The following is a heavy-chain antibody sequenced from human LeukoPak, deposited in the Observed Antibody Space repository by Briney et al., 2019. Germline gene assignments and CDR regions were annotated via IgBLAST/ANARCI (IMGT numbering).Heavy chain of an antibody. CDR2: IYYSGST. CDR3: ARHMVNYYYYGMDV. CDR1: GGSISSYY. D-gene: IGHD5-18*01. J-gene: IGHJ6*02. V-gene: IGHV4-59*08. Sequence: PSETLSLTCTVSGGSISSYYWSWIRQPPGKGLEWIGYIYYSGSTNYNPSLKSRVTISADTSKNQFSLKLSSVTAADTAVYYCARHMVNYYYYGMDVWGQGTTVTVSS.